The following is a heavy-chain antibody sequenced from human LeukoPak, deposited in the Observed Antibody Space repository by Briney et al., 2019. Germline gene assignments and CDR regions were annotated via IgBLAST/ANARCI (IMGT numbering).Heavy chain of an antibody. V-gene: IGHV3-23*01. CDR2: ISHSGSSI. J-gene: IGHJ4*02. CDR3: AMALDY. CDR1: GFTFSVNG. Sequence: GGSLRLSCTGSGFTFSVNGIHWVRQAPGKGLEWVSGISHSGSSIYYADSVKGRFTISRDNSKNTLYLQMDRLRVEDTAVYYCAMALDYWGQGTLVTVSS.